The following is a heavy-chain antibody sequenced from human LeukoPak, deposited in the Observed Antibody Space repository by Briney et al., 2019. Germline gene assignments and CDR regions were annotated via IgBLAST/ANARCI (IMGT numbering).Heavy chain of an antibody. CDR3: ARTYLSVLSGGWFDP. CDR2: IYPGDSDT. V-gene: IGHV5-51*01. D-gene: IGHD2-15*01. Sequence: PGESLKISCKRSGYSFTSYWIGWVRHMPGKGLEWMGLIYPGDSDTRYSPSFQGQVTISADKSISTAYLQWSSLKASDTAMYYCARTYLSVLSGGWFDPWGQGTLVTVSS. J-gene: IGHJ5*02. CDR1: GYSFTSYW.